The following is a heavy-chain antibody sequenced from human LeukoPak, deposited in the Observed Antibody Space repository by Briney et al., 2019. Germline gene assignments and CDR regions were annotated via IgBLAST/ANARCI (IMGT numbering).Heavy chain of an antibody. V-gene: IGHV1-24*01. Sequence: ASVKVSCKVSGYTLTELSTHWVRQAPGKGLEWMGGFDPEDGETIYAQKFQGRVTMTEDTSTDTAYMELSSLRSEDTAVYYCATGPSPTYYYASGSFLNWFDPWGQGTLVTVSS. CDR3: ATGPSPTYYYASGSFLNWFDP. D-gene: IGHD3-10*01. CDR1: GYTLTELS. J-gene: IGHJ5*02. CDR2: FDPEDGET.